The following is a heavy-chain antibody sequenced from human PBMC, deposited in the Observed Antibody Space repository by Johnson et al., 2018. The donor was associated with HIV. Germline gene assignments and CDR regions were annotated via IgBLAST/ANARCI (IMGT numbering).Heavy chain of an antibody. D-gene: IGHD3-3*01. J-gene: IGHJ3*02. CDR1: GFTFSSYD. Sequence: VQLVASGGGVVQSGGSLRLSYDASGFTFSSYDMHWVRQATGKGLEWVSTMGTAGDTYYAGSVKGRFTVSRENAKNSLYLQMNSLRAGDTAVYYCARGGSRTTIFGVDINLGGFDIWGQGTRVTVSS. V-gene: IGHV3-13*01. CDR2: MGTAGDT. CDR3: ARGGSRTTIFGVDINLGGFDI.